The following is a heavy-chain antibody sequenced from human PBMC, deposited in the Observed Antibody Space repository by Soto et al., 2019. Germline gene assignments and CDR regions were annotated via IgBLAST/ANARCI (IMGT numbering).Heavy chain of an antibody. Sequence: GGSLRLSCAASGFTFSNAWMSWVRQAPGKGLEWVGRIKSKTDGGTTDYAAPVKGRFTISRDDSKNTLYLQMNSLKTEDTAVYYCTTDRSGLPPWFDPWGQGTLVTVSS. CDR2: IKSKTDGGTT. CDR3: TTDRSGLPPWFDP. D-gene: IGHD3-22*01. V-gene: IGHV3-15*01. CDR1: GFTFSNAW. J-gene: IGHJ5*02.